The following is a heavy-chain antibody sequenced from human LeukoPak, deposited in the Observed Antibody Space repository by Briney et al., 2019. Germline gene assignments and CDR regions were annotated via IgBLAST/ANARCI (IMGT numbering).Heavy chain of an antibody. CDR1: GYTFTSYA. J-gene: IGHJ4*02. CDR2: ISAGNGNT. CDR3: ARDSGSGSNDY. V-gene: IGHV1-3*01. D-gene: IGHD1-26*01. Sequence: RGASVKVSCKASGYTFTSYAIHWVRQAPGQRLEWMGWISAGNGNTKYPQNFQGRVTFISNTSATTAFMELSSLRSEDAAVYYCARDSGSGSNDYWGQGTLVTVSS.